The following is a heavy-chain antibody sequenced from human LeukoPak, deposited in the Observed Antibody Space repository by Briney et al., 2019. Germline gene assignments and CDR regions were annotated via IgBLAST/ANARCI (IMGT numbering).Heavy chain of an antibody. D-gene: IGHD3-22*01. J-gene: IGHJ4*02. CDR2: INHSGST. CDR1: GGSFSGYY. V-gene: IGHV4-34*01. Sequence: SETLSLTCAVYGGSFSGYYWSWIRQPPGKGLEWIGEINHSGSTNYNPSLKSRVTISVDTSKNQFSLKLSSVTAADTAVYYCARSDSSGYYRPPFFVYWGQGTLVTVSS. CDR3: ARSDSSGYYRPPFFVY.